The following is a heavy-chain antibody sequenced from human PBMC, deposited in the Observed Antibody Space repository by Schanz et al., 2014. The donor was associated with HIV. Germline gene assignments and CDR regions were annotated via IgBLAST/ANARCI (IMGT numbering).Heavy chain of an antibody. Sequence: QVRLVQSGAEVKKPGGSVKVSCTASGYTFVDHYVHWVRQAPGQGLEWLGWISAYNGNTNYAQKLQGRVTMTTDTSTSTAYMDLRSLRSDDTAVYYCARGAAEMATMTPWRYWGQGTLVTVSS. CDR2: ISAYNGNT. CDR3: ARGAAEMATMTPWRY. V-gene: IGHV1-18*04. J-gene: IGHJ4*02. CDR1: GYTFVDHY. D-gene: IGHD5-12*01.